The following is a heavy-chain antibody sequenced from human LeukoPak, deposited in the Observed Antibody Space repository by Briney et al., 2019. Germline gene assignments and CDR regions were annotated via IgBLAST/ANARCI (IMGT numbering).Heavy chain of an antibody. J-gene: IGHJ6*02. D-gene: IGHD6-19*01. Sequence: ASVKVSCKASGYTFTGYYMHWVRQAPGQGLEWMGWINPNGGGTNYAQKFQGRVTMTRDTSISTAYMELSRLRSDDTAVYYCARGIAVAGPPLYYYYGMDVWGQGTTVTVSS. CDR1: GYTFTGYY. CDR3: ARGIAVAGPPLYYYYGMDV. V-gene: IGHV1-2*02. CDR2: INPNGGGT.